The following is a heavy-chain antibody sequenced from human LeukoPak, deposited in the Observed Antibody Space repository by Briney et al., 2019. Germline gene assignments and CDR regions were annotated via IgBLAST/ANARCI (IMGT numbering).Heavy chain of an antibody. Sequence: GGSLRLSCTASGFTFGDYAMSWVRQAPGKGQEWVGFIRSKTYGGTAEYAASVKGRFTISRDDSKSIAYLQMNSLKTEDTAVYYCTRAHGYCSGGSCFDYWGQGTLVTVSS. D-gene: IGHD2-15*01. J-gene: IGHJ4*02. CDR3: TRAHGYCSGGSCFDY. CDR2: IRSKTYGGTA. V-gene: IGHV3-49*04. CDR1: GFTFGDYA.